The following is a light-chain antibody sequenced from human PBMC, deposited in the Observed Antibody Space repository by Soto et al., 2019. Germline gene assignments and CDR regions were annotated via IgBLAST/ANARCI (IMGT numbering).Light chain of an antibody. CDR2: TAS. CDR1: QSISSY. Sequence: DIQMTQSPSSLSASVGDRVTITCRASQSISSYLNWDQQKPGKAPNLLIYTASSLESGVPSRFSGSGSGTDFTLTISSLQPEDFATYFCQQSYSRPRTFGRGTKVDIK. J-gene: IGKJ1*01. V-gene: IGKV1-39*01. CDR3: QQSYSRPRT.